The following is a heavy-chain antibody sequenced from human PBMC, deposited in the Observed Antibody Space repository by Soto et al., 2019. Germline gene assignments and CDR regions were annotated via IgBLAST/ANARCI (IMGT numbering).Heavy chain of an antibody. Sequence: VASLTLSCKGSGYSFTSYWIGWVRQRPGKGLEWMGIIYPGDSDTRYSPSFHGQVTIPADKSISTAYLQWSSLKASDTAMYYCFSGSPGHLDYWGQGTPVTVSS. V-gene: IGHV5-51*01. CDR2: IYPGDSDT. CDR1: GYSFTSYW. D-gene: IGHD1-26*01. J-gene: IGHJ4*02. CDR3: FSGSPGHLDY.